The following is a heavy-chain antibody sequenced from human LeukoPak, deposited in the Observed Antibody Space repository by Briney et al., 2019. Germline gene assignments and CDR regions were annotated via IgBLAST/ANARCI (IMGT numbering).Heavy chain of an antibody. J-gene: IGHJ4*02. CDR1: GFTFSSYA. CDR3: ARDKGPPTVVKGHFDY. CDR2: ISYDGSNK. Sequence: PGGSLRLSCAASGFTFSSYAMHWVRQAPGKGLEWVAVISYDGSNKYYADSVKGRFTISRDNSKNTLYLQMNSLRAEDTAVYYCARDKGPPTVVKGHFDYWGQGTLVTVSS. D-gene: IGHD4-23*01. V-gene: IGHV3-30*01.